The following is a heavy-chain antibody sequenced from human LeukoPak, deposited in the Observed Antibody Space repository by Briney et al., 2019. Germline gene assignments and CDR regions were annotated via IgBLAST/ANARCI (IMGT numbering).Heavy chain of an antibody. CDR2: ISYSGNT. D-gene: IGHD6-6*01. V-gene: IGHV4-59*01. J-gene: IGHJ5*02. Sequence: SETLSLTCTVSGGSISNYYWSWIRQPPGKGLEWIGYISYSGNTNYNPSLKSRVTISVDTSKNQFSLKLSSVTAADTAVYYCARGRTYRSSSWFDPWGQGTLVTVSS. CDR1: GGSISNYY. CDR3: ARGRTYRSSSWFDP.